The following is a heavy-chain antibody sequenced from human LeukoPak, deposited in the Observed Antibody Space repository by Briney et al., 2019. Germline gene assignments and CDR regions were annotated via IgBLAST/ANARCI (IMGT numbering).Heavy chain of an antibody. CDR3: ARGRRGIAAAGTGDWFDP. J-gene: IGHJ5*02. V-gene: IGHV4-31*03. CDR1: GGSISSGGYY. D-gene: IGHD6-13*01. Sequence: SQTLSLTCTVSGGSISSGGYYWSWIRQHPGKSLEWIGYIYYSGTPYYNPSLKSRVTISVATSKNQFSLKLSSVTAADTAVYYCARGRRGIAAAGTGDWFDPWGQGTLVTVSS. CDR2: IYYSGTP.